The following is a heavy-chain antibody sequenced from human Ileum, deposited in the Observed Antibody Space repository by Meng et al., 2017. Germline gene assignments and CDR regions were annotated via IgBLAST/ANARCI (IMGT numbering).Heavy chain of an antibody. CDR2: ISSSSSYI. Sequence: GESLKISCAASGFTFSSYSMNWVRQAPGKGLEWVSSISSSSSYIYYADSVKGRFTISRDNAKNSLYLKMNSLRAEDTAVYYCARVRGTDIVVVNAIVDYWGQGTLVTVSS. J-gene: IGHJ4*02. V-gene: IGHV3-21*01. CDR3: ARVRGTDIVVVNAIVDY. CDR1: GFTFSSYS. D-gene: IGHD2-21*01.